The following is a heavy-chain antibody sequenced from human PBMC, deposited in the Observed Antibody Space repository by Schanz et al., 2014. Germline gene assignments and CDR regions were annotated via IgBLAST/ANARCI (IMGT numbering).Heavy chain of an antibody. Sequence: VQLEQSGAEVKKPGSSVKVSCKASGGTFSSYTISWVRQAPGQGLEWMGRIIPIHGIVNYAQRFQDRVRITADKSTSTAYMTLSSLRSDDTAVYYCARGGGSEAVLDIWGQGTILTVSS. V-gene: IGHV1-69*02. J-gene: IGHJ3*02. CDR2: IIPIHGIV. D-gene: IGHD6-19*01. CDR1: GGTFSSYT. CDR3: ARGGGSEAVLDI.